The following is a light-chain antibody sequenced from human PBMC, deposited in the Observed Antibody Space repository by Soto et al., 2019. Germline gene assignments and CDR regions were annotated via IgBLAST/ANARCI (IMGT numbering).Light chain of an antibody. CDR1: QSVSSY. J-gene: IGKJ1*01. Sequence: DILLTQSPATLSVSPGDRATPSCRASQSVSSYLAWYQQKPRQAPRLLIYDASNRATGIPATFSGSGSGTDFTPTISSLEPEDFAVYYCQQSSNWPRWTFGQGTKVDIK. V-gene: IGKV3-11*01. CDR2: DAS. CDR3: QQSSNWPRWT.